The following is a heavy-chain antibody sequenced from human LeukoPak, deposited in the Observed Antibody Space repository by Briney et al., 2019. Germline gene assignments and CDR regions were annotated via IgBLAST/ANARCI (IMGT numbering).Heavy chain of an antibody. CDR1: GFTFSDYY. J-gene: IGHJ6*02. CDR2: ISSSGSTI. Sequence: GGSLRLSCAASGFTFSDYYMSWIRQAPGKGLEWVSYISSSGSTIYYADSVKGRFTISRDNAKSSLYLQMNSLRAEDTAVYYCARDSTVATYYGVDVWGQGTTVTVSS. CDR3: ARDSTVATYYGVDV. V-gene: IGHV3-11*01. D-gene: IGHD6-19*01.